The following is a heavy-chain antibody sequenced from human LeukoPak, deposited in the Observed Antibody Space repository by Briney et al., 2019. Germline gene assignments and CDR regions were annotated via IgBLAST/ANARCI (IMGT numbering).Heavy chain of an antibody. CDR3: AKDLMRDRWFGES. D-gene: IGHD3-10*01. CDR2: ITAGGDTP. Sequence: GGSLRLSCAASGFTFSSNAMTWVRQAPGKGLECVSAITAGGDTPYYADSVRGRFTISRDNSRNTLYLQMNSLRAEDTAVYYCAKDLMRDRWFGESWGQGTLVTVSS. V-gene: IGHV3-23*01. CDR1: GFTFSSNA. J-gene: IGHJ1*01.